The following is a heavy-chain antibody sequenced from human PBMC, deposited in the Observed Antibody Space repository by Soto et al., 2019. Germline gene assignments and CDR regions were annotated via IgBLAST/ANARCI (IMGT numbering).Heavy chain of an antibody. CDR1: GGSISSYY. CDR2: IYYSGST. D-gene: IGHD2-8*01. J-gene: IGHJ5*02. V-gene: IGHV4-59*08. Sequence: SETLSLTCTVSGGSISSYYWSWIRQPPGKGLEWIGYIYYSGSTNYNPSLKSRVTISVDTSKNQFSLKLSSVTAADTAVYYCSRQGFGGVYCTNGVCYTRLDPWGQGTLVTVSS. CDR3: SRQGFGGVYCTNGVCYTRLDP.